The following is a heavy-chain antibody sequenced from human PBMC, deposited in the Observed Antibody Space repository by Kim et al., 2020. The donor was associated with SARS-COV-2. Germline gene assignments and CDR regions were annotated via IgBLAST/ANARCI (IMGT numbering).Heavy chain of an antibody. CDR3: ARHAERKRWLQFDYFDY. Sequence: SETLSLTCTVSGGSISSSSYYWGWIRQPPGKGLEWIGSIYYSGSTYYNPSLKSRVTISVDTSKNQFSLKLSSVTAADTAVYYCARHAERKRWLQFDYFDYWGQGTLVTVSS. CDR2: IYYSGST. D-gene: IGHD5-12*01. CDR1: GGSISSSSYY. V-gene: IGHV4-39*01. J-gene: IGHJ4*02.